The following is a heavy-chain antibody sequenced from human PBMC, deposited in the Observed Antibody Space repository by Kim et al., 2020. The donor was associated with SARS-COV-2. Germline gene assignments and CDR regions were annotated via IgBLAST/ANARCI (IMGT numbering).Heavy chain of an antibody. Sequence: SETLSLTCTVSGGSISSYYWSWIRQPPGKGLEWIGYIYYSGSTNYSPSLKSRVTISVDTSKNQFSLKLSSVTAADTAVYYCARQVKQWLVLRITNNWFDPWGQGPLVTVSS. V-gene: IGHV4-59*08. CDR3: ARQVKQWLVLRITNNWFDP. J-gene: IGHJ5*02. CDR1: GGSISSYY. D-gene: IGHD6-19*01. CDR2: IYYSGST.